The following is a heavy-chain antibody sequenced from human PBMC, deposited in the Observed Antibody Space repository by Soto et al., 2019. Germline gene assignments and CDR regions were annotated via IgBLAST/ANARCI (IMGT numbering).Heavy chain of an antibody. J-gene: IGHJ6*02. Sequence: SETLSLTCTVSGGSISSYYWSWIRQPAGKGLEWIGRIYTSGSTNYNPSLKSRVTMSVDTSKNQFSLKLSSVTAADTAVYYCARDKALSLSSYAVPYGMDVWGQGTTVTVSS. CDR3: ARDKALSLSSYAVPYGMDV. D-gene: IGHD5-12*01. V-gene: IGHV4-4*07. CDR1: GGSISSYY. CDR2: IYTSGST.